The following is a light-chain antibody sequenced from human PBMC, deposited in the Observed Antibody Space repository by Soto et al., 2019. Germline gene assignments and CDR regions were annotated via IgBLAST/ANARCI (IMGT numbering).Light chain of an antibody. J-gene: IGKJ3*01. V-gene: IGKV1-39*01. CDR1: QTIIRY. CDR2: AAS. Sequence: DIQMTQSPSSLSASVGDRVTITCRASQTIIRYLNWYQQKPGRAPSLLIYAASNLQSGVPSRFSGSASGTEFTLTISIQQPEDFATYCCHQSYSTLFSFGPGTKVELK. CDR3: HQSYSTLFS.